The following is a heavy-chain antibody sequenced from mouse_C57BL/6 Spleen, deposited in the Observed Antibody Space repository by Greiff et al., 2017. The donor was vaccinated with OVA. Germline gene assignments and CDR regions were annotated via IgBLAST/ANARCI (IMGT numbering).Heavy chain of an antibody. V-gene: IGHV1-82*01. D-gene: IGHD3-2*02. CDR2: IYPGDGDT. CDR3: ASKETAQANYAMDY. CDR1: GYAFSSSW. J-gene: IGHJ4*01. Sequence: VQLQQSGPELVKPGASVKISCKASGYAFSSSWMNWVKQRPGKGLEWIGRIYPGDGDTNYNGKFKGKATLTADKSSSTAYMQLSSLTSEDSAVDFCASKETAQANYAMDYWGQGTSVTVSS.